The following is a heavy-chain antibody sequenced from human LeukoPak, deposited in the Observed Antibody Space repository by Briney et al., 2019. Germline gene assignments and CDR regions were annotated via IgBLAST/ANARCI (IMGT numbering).Heavy chain of an antibody. CDR1: GGSISSISYY. CDR3: ARGSPLLLWFGDYPFDY. J-gene: IGHJ4*02. Sequence: SQTLSLTCTVSGGSISSISYYWSWIRQPAGKGLEWIGRIYTAGSSNYNPSLKSRVTMSVDTSKNQFSLKLSSVTAADTAVYYCARGSPLLLWFGDYPFDYWGQGTLVTVSS. D-gene: IGHD3-10*01. CDR2: IYTAGSS. V-gene: IGHV4-61*02.